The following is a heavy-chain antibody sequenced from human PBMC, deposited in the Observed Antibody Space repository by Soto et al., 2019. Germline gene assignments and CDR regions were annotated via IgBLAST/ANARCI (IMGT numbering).Heavy chain of an antibody. V-gene: IGHV3-15*01. D-gene: IGHD1-26*01. CDR2: IKSKTDGGTT. Sequence: SLRLSCAASGFTFSNAWMSWVRQAPGKGLEWVGRIKSKTDGGTTDYAAPVKGRFTISRDDSKNTLYLQMNSLKTEDTAVYYCTTATDPTYYYYYGMDVWGQGTTVTVSS. CDR3: TTATDPTYYYYYGMDV. J-gene: IGHJ6*02. CDR1: GFTFSNAW.